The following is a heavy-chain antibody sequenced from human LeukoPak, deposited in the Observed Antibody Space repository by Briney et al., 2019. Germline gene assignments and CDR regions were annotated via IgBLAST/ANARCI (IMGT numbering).Heavy chain of an antibody. J-gene: IGHJ4*02. CDR3: ARTYYDSSGGNFDY. V-gene: IGHV4-30-2*01. CDR1: GGSISSGGYS. D-gene: IGHD3-22*01. CDR2: IYHSGST. Sequence: SQTLSLTCAVSGGSISSGGYSWSWIRQPPGKGLEWIGYIYHSGSTYYNPSLKSRVTISVDRSKNQFSLKLSSATAADTAVYYCARTYYDSSGGNFDYWGQGTLVTVSS.